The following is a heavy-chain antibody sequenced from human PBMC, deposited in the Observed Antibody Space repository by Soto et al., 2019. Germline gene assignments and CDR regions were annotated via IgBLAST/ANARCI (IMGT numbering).Heavy chain of an antibody. V-gene: IGHV1-2*02. CDR1: GYTFTGYY. CDR3: ARDSRRITMVRGVSPPDY. D-gene: IGHD3-10*01. CDR2: INPNSGGT. J-gene: IGHJ4*02. Sequence: VASVKVSCKASGYTFTGYYMHWVRQAPGQGLEWMGWINPNSGGTNYAQKFQGRVTMTRDTSISTAYMELSRLRSDDTAVYYCARDSRRITMVRGVSPPDYWGQGTLVTVSS.